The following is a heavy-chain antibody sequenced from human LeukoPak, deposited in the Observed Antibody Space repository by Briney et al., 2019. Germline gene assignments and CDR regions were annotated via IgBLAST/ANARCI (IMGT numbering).Heavy chain of an antibody. CDR2: INHSGST. CDR1: VGSFSGYY. D-gene: IGHD2-2*01. V-gene: IGHV4-34*01. CDR3: ARAGPEYQLLNFDY. Sequence: SETLSLTCAVYVGSFSGYYWSWIRQPPGKGLEWIGEINHSGSTNYNPSLKSRVTISVDTSKNQFSLKLSSVTAADTAVYYCARAGPEYQLLNFDYWGQGTLVTVSS. J-gene: IGHJ4*02.